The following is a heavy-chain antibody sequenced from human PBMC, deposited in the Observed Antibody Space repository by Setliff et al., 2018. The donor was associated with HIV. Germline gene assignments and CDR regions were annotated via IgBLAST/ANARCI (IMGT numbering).Heavy chain of an antibody. CDR2: INPSDGTK. V-gene: IGHV1-46*01. CDR1: GYTLSNYY. D-gene: IGHD5-18*01. CDR3: ARGRGYTYDFKY. Sequence: ASVKVSCKASGYTLSNYYIHWVRQAPGQGLDWMGIINPSDGTKIYAQNFQGRVTMTRDTSTSTVYMELSSLTSGDTAVYYCARGRGYTYDFKYWGQGTLVTVSS. J-gene: IGHJ4*02.